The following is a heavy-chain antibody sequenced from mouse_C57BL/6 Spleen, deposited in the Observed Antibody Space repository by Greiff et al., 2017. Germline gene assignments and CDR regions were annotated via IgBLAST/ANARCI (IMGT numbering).Heavy chain of an antibody. Sequence: EVQLVESGGGLVKPGGSLKLSCAASGFTFSDYGMHWVRQAPEKGLEWVAYISSGSSTIYYAATVKGRFSISRDNAKNPLFLQMTSLRSEDTAMYYCARGVLRPWFAYWGQGTLVTVSA. D-gene: IGHD1-1*01. CDR3: ARGVLRPWFAY. CDR2: ISSGSSTI. J-gene: IGHJ3*01. V-gene: IGHV5-17*01. CDR1: GFTFSDYG.